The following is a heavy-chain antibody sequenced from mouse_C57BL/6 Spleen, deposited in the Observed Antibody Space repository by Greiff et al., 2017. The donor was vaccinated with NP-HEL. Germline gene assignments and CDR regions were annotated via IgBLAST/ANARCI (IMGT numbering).Heavy chain of an antibody. CDR2: INPNNGGT. V-gene: IGHV1-26*01. D-gene: IGHD1-1*01. J-gene: IGHJ2*01. Sequence: EVQLQQSGPELVKPGASVKISCKASGYTFTDYYMNWVKQSHGKSLEWIGDINPNNGGTSYNQKFKGKATLTVDKSSSTAYMELRSLTSEDSAVYYCARLGPVLLRYFDYWGQGTTLTVSS. CDR3: ARLGPVLLRYFDY. CDR1: GYTFTDYY.